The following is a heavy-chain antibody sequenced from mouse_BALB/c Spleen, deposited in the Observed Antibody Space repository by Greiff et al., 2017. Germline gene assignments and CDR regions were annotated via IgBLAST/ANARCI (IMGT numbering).Heavy chain of an antibody. V-gene: IGHV5-17*02. CDR3: ARSGNWGAYYFDY. CDR1: GFTFSSFG. CDR2: ISSGSSTI. D-gene: IGHD4-1*01. J-gene: IGHJ2*01. Sequence: EVQLVESGGGLVQPGGSRKLSCAASGFTFSSFGMHWVRQAPEKGLEWVAYISSGSSTIYYADTVKGRFTISRDNPKNTLFLQMTSLRSEDTAMYYCARSGNWGAYYFDYWGQGTTLTVSS.